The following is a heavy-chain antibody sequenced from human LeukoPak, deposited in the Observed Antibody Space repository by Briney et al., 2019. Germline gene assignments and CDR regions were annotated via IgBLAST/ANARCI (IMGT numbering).Heavy chain of an antibody. D-gene: IGHD3-10*01. CDR1: GVSFSSGGNY. CDR2: LYDSGTT. V-gene: IGHV4-31*03. J-gene: IGHJ4*02. CDR3: ARDQTYYGYFDF. Sequence: SETLSLTCSVSGVSFSSGGNYWNWLRQHPGTGLEWTGYLYDSGTTHYNPSLQSRVTISVDTSKNHFSLKLSSVTAADTAVYYCARDQTYYGYFDFWGQGALVTVSS.